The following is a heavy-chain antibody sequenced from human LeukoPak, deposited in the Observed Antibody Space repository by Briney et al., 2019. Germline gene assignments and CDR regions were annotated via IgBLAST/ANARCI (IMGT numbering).Heavy chain of an antibody. CDR3: ARDPSGSYYLVYFDY. V-gene: IGHV3-7*01. CDR1: GFTFSSYW. D-gene: IGHD1-26*01. CDR2: IKQDRSEK. Sequence: GGSLRLSCAASGFTFSSYWMSWVRQAPGKGLEWVANIKQDRSEKYYVDSVKGRFTISRDNAKNSLYLQMNSLRAEDTAVYYCARDPSGSYYLVYFDYWGQGTLVTVSS. J-gene: IGHJ4*02.